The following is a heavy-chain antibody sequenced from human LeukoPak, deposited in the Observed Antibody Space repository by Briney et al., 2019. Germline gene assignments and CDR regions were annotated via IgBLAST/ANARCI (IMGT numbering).Heavy chain of an antibody. J-gene: IGHJ5*02. CDR1: GYTFTSYA. D-gene: IGHD2-15*01. CDR3: ARDIPTYSRYNWFDP. Sequence: GASVKVSCKASGYTFTSYAMNWVRQAPGQGLEWMGWINTNTGNPTYAQGFTGRFVFSLDTSVSTAYLQISSLKAEDAAVYYCARDIPTYSRYNWFDPWGQGTLVTVSS. CDR2: INTNTGNP. V-gene: IGHV7-4-1*02.